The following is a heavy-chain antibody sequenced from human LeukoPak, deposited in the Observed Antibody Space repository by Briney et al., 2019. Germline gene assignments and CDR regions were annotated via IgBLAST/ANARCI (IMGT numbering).Heavy chain of an antibody. CDR3: ARGPTYDVLTGYYKAFDY. CDR1: GFTFSIYS. CDR2: ISSSNKYI. D-gene: IGHD3-9*01. J-gene: IGHJ4*02. V-gene: IGHV3-21*01. Sequence: GGSLRLSCAASGFTFSIYSMSWVRQAPGKGLEWVSYISSSNKYIYYADSVKGRFTISRDNANNSLYLLMNSLRAEDTAVYYCARGPTYDVLTGYYKAFDYWGQGTLVTVSS.